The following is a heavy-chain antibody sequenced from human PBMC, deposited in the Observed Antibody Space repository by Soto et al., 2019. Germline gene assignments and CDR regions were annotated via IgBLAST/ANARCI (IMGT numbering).Heavy chain of an antibody. D-gene: IGHD2-15*01. Sequence: GGSLRLSCTASGFTFGDYAMSWVRQAPGKGLEWVGFIRSKAYGGTIEYAAAVKGRFIISRDDSKSIAYLQMNSLKTEATAFYYCIPYCRGGSCSYYYYGMDVWGQGTTVTVSS. J-gene: IGHJ6*02. CDR2: IRSKAYGGTI. CDR1: GFTFGDYA. V-gene: IGHV3-49*04. CDR3: IPYCRGGSCSYYYYGMDV.